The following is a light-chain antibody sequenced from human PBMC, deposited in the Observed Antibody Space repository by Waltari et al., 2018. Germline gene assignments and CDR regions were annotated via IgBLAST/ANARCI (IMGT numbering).Light chain of an antibody. CDR1: RGISNY. CDR3: QHLNSYPLI. J-gene: IGKJ5*01. CDR2: GAS. Sequence: IQLTQPPSSLPASARDRVTFTCRASRGISNYLAWYQQRPGKAPNLLIYGASTLQTGVPSRFSGSGSGTDFTLTISSLQPEDFATYYCQHLNSYPLIFGQGTRLDIK. V-gene: IGKV1-9*01.